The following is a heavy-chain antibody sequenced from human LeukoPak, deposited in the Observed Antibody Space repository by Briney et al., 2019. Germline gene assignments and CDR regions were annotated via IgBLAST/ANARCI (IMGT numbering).Heavy chain of an antibody. V-gene: IGHV1-2*02. J-gene: IGHJ3*02. CDR3: ARRAREYSHDAFDI. CDR2: INPNSRGT. D-gene: IGHD5-18*01. CDR1: GYTFTDYY. Sequence: VASVKVSCKASGYTFTDYYMHWVRQAPGQGLEWMGWINPNSRGTDSAQKFQGRFSMTRDTSISTAYMELSSLRSDDTAVYYCARRAREYSHDAFDIWGQGTMVTVSS.